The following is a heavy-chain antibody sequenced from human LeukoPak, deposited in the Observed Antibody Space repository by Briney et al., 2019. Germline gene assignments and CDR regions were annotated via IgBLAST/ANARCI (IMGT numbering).Heavy chain of an antibody. J-gene: IGHJ6*04. V-gene: IGHV3-48*03. Sequence: PGGSLRLSCAASGLTFSSYEMNWVRQAPGKGLEWVSYISSSGSTIYYADSVKGRFTISRDHANNPLYLKMNSLRAEDTAVYYCAELGITMIGGVWGKGTTVTISS. CDR3: AELGITMIGGV. D-gene: IGHD3-10*02. CDR1: GLTFSSYE. CDR2: ISSSGSTI.